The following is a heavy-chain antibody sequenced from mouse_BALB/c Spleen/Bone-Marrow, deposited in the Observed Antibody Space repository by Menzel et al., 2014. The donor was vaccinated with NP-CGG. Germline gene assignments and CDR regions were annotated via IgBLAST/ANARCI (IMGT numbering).Heavy chain of an antibody. V-gene: IGHV1-9*01. CDR2: ILPGSGTA. CDR1: GYTFSNYW. D-gene: IGHD1-1*01. J-gene: IGHJ2*01. Sequence: VKLMESGAELMKPGASVKISCKATGYTFSNYWIDWVKQRPGHGLEWIGEILPGSGTANYNEKFKGKATFTADTSSNTAYMQLSSLTSEDSALYYRARASVVPYYFDFWGQGTTLTVSS. CDR3: ARASVVPYYFDF.